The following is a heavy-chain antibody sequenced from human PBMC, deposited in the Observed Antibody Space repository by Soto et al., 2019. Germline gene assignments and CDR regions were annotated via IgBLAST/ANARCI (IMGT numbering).Heavy chain of an antibody. CDR3: ARDTGV. J-gene: IGHJ4*02. V-gene: IGHV3-66*01. Sequence: EVQLVESGGGLVQPGGSLRLSCAAYGITVSNNYMSWVRQPPGKGLEWVSVIYSGGSTYYADSVKGRFTVSRDNFKNTLYLQMNSLRTDDTAIYYCARDTGVWGQGTLVTVSS. D-gene: IGHD4-17*01. CDR2: IYSGGST. CDR1: GITVSNNY.